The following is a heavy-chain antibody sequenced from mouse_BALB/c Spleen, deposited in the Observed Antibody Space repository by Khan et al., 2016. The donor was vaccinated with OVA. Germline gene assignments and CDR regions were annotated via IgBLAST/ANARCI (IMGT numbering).Heavy chain of an antibody. Sequence: VQLQESGAELARPGASVKMSCKASGYAFTSYTIHWIKKRPGQGLEWIGYINPSNGYTNYNQKFKDKATLTTDKSSTTAYLQLSSLKSDDSAIYNCVRDGADHRNDGWFAYWGQGTLVTVSA. D-gene: IGHD2-14*01. J-gene: IGHJ3*01. CDR3: VRDGADHRNDGWFAY. V-gene: IGHV1-4*01. CDR1: GYAFTSYT. CDR2: INPSNGYT.